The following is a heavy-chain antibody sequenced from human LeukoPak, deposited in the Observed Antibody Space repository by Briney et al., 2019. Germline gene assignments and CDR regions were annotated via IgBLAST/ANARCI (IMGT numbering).Heavy chain of an antibody. V-gene: IGHV4-59*12. CDR1: GGSISSYY. Sequence: SETLSLTCTVSGGSISSYYWSWIRQPPGKGLEWIGYIYYSGSTNYNPSLKSRVTISVDKSKNQFSLKLSSVTAADTAVYYCASVGVVILGTNAFDIWGQGTMVTVSS. J-gene: IGHJ3*02. CDR2: IYYSGST. D-gene: IGHD3-3*01. CDR3: ASVGVVILGTNAFDI.